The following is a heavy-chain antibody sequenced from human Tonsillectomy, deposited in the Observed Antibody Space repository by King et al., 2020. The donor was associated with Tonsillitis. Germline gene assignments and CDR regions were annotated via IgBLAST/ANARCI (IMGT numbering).Heavy chain of an antibody. CDR3: AKETGYGSGWPSEEYGMDV. V-gene: IGHV3-43*02. J-gene: IGHJ6*02. CDR2: ISGDGGST. CDR1: GFIFDDYA. Sequence: VQLVESGGGVVQPGGSLRLSCAASGFIFDDYAMHWVRQAPGKGLEWVSVISGDGGSTYYADSVKGRFTISRDNGKNSLYLQMNSLRTEDTALYYCAKETGYGSGWPSEEYGMDVWGQGTTVTVSS. D-gene: IGHD6-19*01.